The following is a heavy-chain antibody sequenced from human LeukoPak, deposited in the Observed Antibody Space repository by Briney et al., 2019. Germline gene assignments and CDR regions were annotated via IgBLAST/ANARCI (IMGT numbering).Heavy chain of an antibody. D-gene: IGHD6-19*01. Sequence: PGGSLRLSCAASGFMFSSYAVSWVRQAPGRGLEWVSLISGSGAGTYYADSVKGRFTISRDNSKNTLYLQMNSLRAEDTAVYYCAKDLHLSGWFFYWGQGTLVTVSS. V-gene: IGHV3-23*01. CDR3: AKDLHLSGWFFY. CDR1: GFMFSSYA. CDR2: ISGSGAGT. J-gene: IGHJ4*02.